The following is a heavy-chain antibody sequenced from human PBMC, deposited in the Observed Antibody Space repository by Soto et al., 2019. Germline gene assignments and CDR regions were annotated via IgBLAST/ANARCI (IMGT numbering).Heavy chain of an antibody. CDR2: ISQSGNT. J-gene: IGHJ4*02. D-gene: IGHD6-6*01. V-gene: IGHV4-34*01. CDR3: ARAPKVSGSSQTRPDF. Sequence: SETLSFTCSIYSGSFSGYYWSWIRQPPGKGLEWIGEISQSGNTNYSPSLKSRVSISIDTSKKQFSLNLASVSAADTAVYYCARAPKVSGSSQTRPDFWGKGTLVTVSS. CDR1: SGSFSGYY.